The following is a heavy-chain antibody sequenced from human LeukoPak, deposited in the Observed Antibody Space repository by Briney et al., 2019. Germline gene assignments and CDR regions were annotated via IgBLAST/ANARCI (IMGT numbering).Heavy chain of an antibody. J-gene: IGHJ6*02. CDR3: ARFSPPPYYYYGMDV. CDR1: GFTFSSYG. CDR2: IWYDGSNK. Sequence: GGSLRLSCAASGFTFSSYGMHWVRQAPGKGLEWVAVIWYDGSNKYYADSVKGRFTISRDNSKNTLYLQMNSLRAEDTAVYYCARFSPPPYYYYGMDVWGQGITVTVSS. V-gene: IGHV3-33*01.